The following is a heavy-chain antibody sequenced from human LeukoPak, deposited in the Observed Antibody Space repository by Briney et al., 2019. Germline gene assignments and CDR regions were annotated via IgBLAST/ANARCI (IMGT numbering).Heavy chain of an antibody. CDR2: INPNSGGT. J-gene: IGHJ4*02. CDR1: GYTFTGYY. V-gene: IGHV1-2*02. D-gene: IGHD6-19*01. CDR3: ARDHLLWLKPYYFDY. Sequence: ASVKVSCKASGYTFTGYYMHWVRQAPGQGLEWMGWINPNSGGTNYAQKLQGRVTMTTDTSTSTAYMELRSLRSDDTAVYYCARDHLLWLKPYYFDYWGQGTLVTVSS.